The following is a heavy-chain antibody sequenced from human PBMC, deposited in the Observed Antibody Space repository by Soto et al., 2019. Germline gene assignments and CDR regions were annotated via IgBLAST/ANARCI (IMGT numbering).Heavy chain of an antibody. CDR1: GGSVSSGSYY. V-gene: IGHV4-61*01. J-gene: IGHJ5*02. Sequence: PSETLSLTCTVPGGSVSSGSYYWSWIRQPPGKGLEWIGYIYYSGSTNYNPSLKSRVTISVDTSKNQFSLKLSSVTAADTAVYYCARLCSSTSCYGRFDPWGQGTLVTVSS. CDR3: ARLCSSTSCYGRFDP. D-gene: IGHD2-2*01. CDR2: IYYSGST.